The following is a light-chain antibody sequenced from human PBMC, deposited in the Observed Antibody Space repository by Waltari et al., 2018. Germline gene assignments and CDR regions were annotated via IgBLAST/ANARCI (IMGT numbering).Light chain of an antibody. CDR3: CSYAGSGTWV. CDR2: EVT. Sequence: QSALTQPASVSGSPGQSITISCTGTSSDIGYYNLVSWYQPLPGNAPKVMIYEVTQRPSGLSNRVSGSKSGNTASLTISGGQAEDEGHYYCCSYAGSGTWVFGGGTKLTVL. J-gene: IGLJ3*02. V-gene: IGLV2-23*02. CDR1: SSDIGYYNL.